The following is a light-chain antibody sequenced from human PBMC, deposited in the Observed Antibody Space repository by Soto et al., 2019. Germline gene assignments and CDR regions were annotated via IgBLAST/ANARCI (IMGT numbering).Light chain of an antibody. CDR2: KAS. V-gene: IGKV1-5*03. Sequence: DIQMTQSPSTLSTSVGDRVTITCRASHNISSWLSWYQQKPGKAPNLLIYKASSLDSGVPSRFSGSGSGTEFTLTISSLQPDDFATYFCQQYSSYWWTFGQGTK. J-gene: IGKJ1*01. CDR1: HNISSW. CDR3: QQYSSYWWT.